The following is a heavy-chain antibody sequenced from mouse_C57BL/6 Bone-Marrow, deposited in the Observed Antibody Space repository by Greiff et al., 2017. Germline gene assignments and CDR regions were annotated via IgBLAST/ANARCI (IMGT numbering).Heavy chain of an antibody. CDR2: ISSGGSYT. J-gene: IGHJ2*01. CDR1: GFTFSSYG. V-gene: IGHV5-6*01. D-gene: IGHD1-1*01. CDR3: ARQYYGSRYYFDY. Sequence: VQLKESGGDLVKPGGSLKLSCAASGFTFSSYGMSWVRQTPDKRLEWVATISSGGSYTYYPDSVKGRFTISRDNAKNTLYLQMSSLKSEDTAMYYCARQYYGSRYYFDYWGQGTTLTVSS.